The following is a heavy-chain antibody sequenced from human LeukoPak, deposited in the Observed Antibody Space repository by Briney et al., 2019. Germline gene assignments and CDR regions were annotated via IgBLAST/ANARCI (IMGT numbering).Heavy chain of an antibody. J-gene: IGHJ4*02. CDR2: ISAYNGNT. V-gene: IGHV1-18*01. CDR3: ARARIMITFGGVIVFGDY. D-gene: IGHD3-16*02. Sequence: ASVKVSCKASGYTFTSYGISWVRQAPGQGLEWMGWISAYNGNTNCAQKLQGRVTMTTDTSTSTAYMELRSLRSDDTAVYYCARARIMITFGGVIVFGDYWGQGTLVTVSS. CDR1: GYTFTSYG.